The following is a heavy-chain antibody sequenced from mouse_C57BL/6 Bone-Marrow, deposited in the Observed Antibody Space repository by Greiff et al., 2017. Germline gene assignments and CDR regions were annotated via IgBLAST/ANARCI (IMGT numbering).Heavy chain of an antibody. D-gene: IGHD1-1*01. CDR3: AISAVSSDAWFAY. CDR2: IHPSDSDT. J-gene: IGHJ3*01. CDR1: GYTFTSYW. V-gene: IGHV1-74*01. Sequence: QVQLQQPGAELVKPGASVKVSCKASGYTFTSYWMHWVKQRPGQGLEWIGRIHPSDSDTNYNQQFKGKATLTVDKSSSTSYMQLSSLTSEDSAVYSCAISAVSSDAWFAYWGQGTLVTVSA.